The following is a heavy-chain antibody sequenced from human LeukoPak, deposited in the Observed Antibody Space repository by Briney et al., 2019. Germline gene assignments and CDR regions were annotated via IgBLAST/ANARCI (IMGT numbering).Heavy chain of an antibody. V-gene: IGHV1-3*01. J-gene: IGHJ2*01. D-gene: IGHD3-10*01. CDR1: GYTFTSYA. CDR2: INAGNGNT. CDR3: ARGAAYYGSGVWLAWYFDL. Sequence: ASVKVSCKASGYTFTSYAMHWVRQAPGQRLEWMGWINAGNGNTKYSQKFQGRVTITRDTSASTAYMELSNLRSEDTAVYYCARGAAYYGSGVWLAWYFDLWGRGTLVTVSS.